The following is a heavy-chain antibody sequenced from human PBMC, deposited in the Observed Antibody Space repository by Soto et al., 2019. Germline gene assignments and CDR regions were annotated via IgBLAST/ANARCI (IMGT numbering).Heavy chain of an antibody. CDR1: GDTFNFYT. Sequence: QVQLVQSGAELKKPGSSVRVSCKASGDTFNFYTINWVRQAPGLGLELIGRTIPMLSMSNYALKFQGRLTISADKSTSTAYMVLNSLKPEDTAMYYCATSYGSGSQAFDFWGQGALVTVSS. D-gene: IGHD3-10*01. J-gene: IGHJ4*02. CDR3: ATSYGSGSQAFDF. CDR2: TIPMLSMS. V-gene: IGHV1-69*02.